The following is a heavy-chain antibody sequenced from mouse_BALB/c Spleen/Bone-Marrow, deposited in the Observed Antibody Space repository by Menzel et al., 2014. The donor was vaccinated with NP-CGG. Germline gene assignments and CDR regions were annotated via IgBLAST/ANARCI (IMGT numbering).Heavy chain of an antibody. CDR1: GFTFSSYA. CDR3: ARGRFRGLDY. CDR2: ISSGGST. J-gene: IGHJ2*01. V-gene: IGHV5-6-5*01. Sequence: EVQGVESGGGLVKPGGSLKLSCAASGFTFSSYAMSWVRQTPEKRLEWVASISSGGSTYYPDSVKGRFTISRDNARNILYLQMSSLRSEDTAMYYCARGRFRGLDYWGQGTTLTVSS.